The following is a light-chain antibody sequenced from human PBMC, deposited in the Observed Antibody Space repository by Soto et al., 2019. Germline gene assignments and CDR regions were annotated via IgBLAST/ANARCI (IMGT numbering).Light chain of an antibody. J-gene: IGLJ2*01. CDR3: QTWGTGVV. Sequence: QPVLTQSPSASASLGASVKLTCTLSSGRSSYSIAWHQQQPEQGPRFLMKVNDDGSHSKGDGIPDRFSGSSSGAERYLTISSLQSEAEADYYCQTWGTGVVFGGGTKVTVL. V-gene: IGLV4-69*01. CDR1: SGRSSYS. CDR2: VNDDGSH.